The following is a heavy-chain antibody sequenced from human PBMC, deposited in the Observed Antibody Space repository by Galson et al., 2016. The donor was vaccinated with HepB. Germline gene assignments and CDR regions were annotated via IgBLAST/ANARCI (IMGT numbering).Heavy chain of an antibody. CDR2: ISSSANNI. Sequence: SLRLSCAAFGFTFRDYYMSWIRQAPGKGLEWVSYISSSANNIKYADSVEGRFTVTRDNADNSLSLQMANLRADDTAVYYWARQGSGSYRFDYWGQGTLVTVSS. J-gene: IGHJ4*02. D-gene: IGHD1-26*01. CDR1: GFTFRDYY. CDR3: ARQGSGSYRFDY. V-gene: IGHV3-11*01.